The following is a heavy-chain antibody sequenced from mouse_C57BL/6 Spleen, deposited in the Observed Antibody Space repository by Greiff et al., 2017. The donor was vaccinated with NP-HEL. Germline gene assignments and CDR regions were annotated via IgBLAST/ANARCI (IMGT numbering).Heavy chain of an antibody. CDR2: IHPNSGST. V-gene: IGHV1-64*01. D-gene: IGHD2-5*01. CDR3: ARSHYSNLYWYFDV. J-gene: IGHJ1*03. CDR1: GYTFTSYW. Sequence: VQLQQPGAELVKPGASVKLSCKASGYTFTSYWMHWVKQRPGQGLEWIGMIHPNSGSTNYNEKFKSKATLTVDKSSSTAYMQLSSLTSEDSAVYYCARSHYSNLYWYFDVWGTGTTVTVSS.